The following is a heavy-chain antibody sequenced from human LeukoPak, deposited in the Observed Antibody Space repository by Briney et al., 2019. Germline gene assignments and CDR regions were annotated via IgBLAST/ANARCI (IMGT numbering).Heavy chain of an antibody. J-gene: IGHJ4*02. V-gene: IGHV1-69*04. CDR1: GGTFSSYT. CDR2: IIPILGIA. CDR3: ARDRSSSSISFDN. Sequence: SVKVSCKASGGTFSSYTISWVRQAPGQGLEWMGRIIPILGIANYAQKFQGRVQITPNNSTSTAYMELSSLRSQDTAVYSYARDRSSSSISFDNWGQGTLVTVSS. D-gene: IGHD6-13*01.